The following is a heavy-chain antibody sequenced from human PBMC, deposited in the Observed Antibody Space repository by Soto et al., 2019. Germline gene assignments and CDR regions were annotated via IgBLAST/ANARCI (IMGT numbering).Heavy chain of an antibody. CDR3: ARDRLRYNWNDFPYYYSGMDV. D-gene: IGHD1-1*01. J-gene: IGHJ6*02. V-gene: IGHV3-30-3*01. CDR1: GFTFSSYA. Sequence: QVQLVESGGGVVQPGRSLRLSCAASGFTFSSYAMHWFRQAPGKGLGWVAVISYDGSNKYYADSVKGRFTISRDNSKNTLYLQMNSLRAEDTAVYYCARDRLRYNWNDFPYYYSGMDVWGQGTTVTVSS. CDR2: ISYDGSNK.